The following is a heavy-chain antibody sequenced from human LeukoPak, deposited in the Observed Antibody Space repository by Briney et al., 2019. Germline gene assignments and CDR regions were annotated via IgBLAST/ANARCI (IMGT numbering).Heavy chain of an antibody. CDR3: ARDLYYYGSGTIGAFDI. V-gene: IGHV3-21*06. CDR1: GFTFSTYS. CDR2: IYSTSSHT. D-gene: IGHD3-10*01. J-gene: IGHJ3*02. Sequence: PGGSLRLSCAASGFTFSTYSMNWVRQAPGKGLEWVSSIYSTSSHTYYIDSVKGRFTISRDNAKNSLYLQMNSLRVEDTAVYYCARDLYYYGSGTIGAFDIWGQGTMVTVSS.